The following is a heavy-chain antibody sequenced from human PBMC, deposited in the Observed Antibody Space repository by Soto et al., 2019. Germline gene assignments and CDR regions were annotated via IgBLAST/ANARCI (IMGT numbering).Heavy chain of an antibody. J-gene: IGHJ5*02. CDR1: GYTFTGYY. Sequence: ASVKVSCKASGYTFTGYYMHWVRQAPGQGLEWMGWINPNSGGTNYAQKFQGWVTMTRDTSISTAYMELSRLRSDDTAVYYCARDSAVYSGGFEPWGQGPLVTVSS. V-gene: IGHV1-2*04. D-gene: IGHD1-26*01. CDR3: ARDSAVYSGGFEP. CDR2: INPNSGGT.